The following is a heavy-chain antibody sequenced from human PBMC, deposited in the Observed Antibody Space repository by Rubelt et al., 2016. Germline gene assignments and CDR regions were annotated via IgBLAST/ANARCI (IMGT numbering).Heavy chain of an antibody. CDR2: INHSGST. CDR1: GGSFSGYY. J-gene: IGHJ6*02. Sequence: QLQLQESGPGLVKPSETLSLTCAVYGGSFSGYYWSWIRQPPGKGLEWIGEINHSGSTNYNPSPRGGCTQLVEKSKNQFCLKLGSVTAADTAVYYCARGHRKVYYYYYGMDVWGQGTTVTVSS. CDR3: ARGHRKVYYYYYGMDV. V-gene: IGHV4-34*10.